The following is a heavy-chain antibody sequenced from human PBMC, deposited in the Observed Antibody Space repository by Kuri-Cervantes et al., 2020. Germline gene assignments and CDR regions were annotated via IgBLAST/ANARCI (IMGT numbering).Heavy chain of an antibody. D-gene: IGHD4-17*01. J-gene: IGHJ6*02. CDR2: VYYSGST. Sequence: SETLSLTCTVSGGSISSHYWSWFRQPPGKGLEYIGYVYYSGSTNYNPSLKSRVTISVDTSRNQFSLRLDSVTAADTAVYFCASGDYPGEYYYYGMDVWGQGTTVTVSS. CDR3: ASGDYPGEYYYYGMDV. CDR1: GGSISSHY. V-gene: IGHV4-59*11.